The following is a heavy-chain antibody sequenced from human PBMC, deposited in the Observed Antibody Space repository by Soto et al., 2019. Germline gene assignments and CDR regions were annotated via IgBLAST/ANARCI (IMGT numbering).Heavy chain of an antibody. J-gene: IGHJ2*01. V-gene: IGHV5-51*01. Sequence: PGESLKISCKGSGYSFTNSYVAWVRQMPGKGLEWMGVIYPSDSDTRYSPSFQGQVTISADKSISTAYLQWSSLKASDTAMYYCARSFGRYFDLWGRGTLVTVSS. CDR2: IYPSDSDT. CDR1: GYSFTNSY. CDR3: ARSFGRYFDL. D-gene: IGHD3-16*01.